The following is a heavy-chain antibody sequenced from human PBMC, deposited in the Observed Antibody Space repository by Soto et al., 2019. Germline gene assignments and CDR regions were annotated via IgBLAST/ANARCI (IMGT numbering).Heavy chain of an antibody. J-gene: IGHJ4*02. D-gene: IGHD6-19*01. CDR3: AKEALTVAGNNFDS. CDR1: GFTFTTYA. Sequence: PGGSLRLSCAASGFTFTTYAMGWVRQAPGKGLEWVSSISGSGAGTFYADSVKGRFTISRDNAKKMVYLQMSGLRADDTALYYCAKEALTVAGNNFDSWGQGTLVTVSS. CDR2: ISGSGAGT. V-gene: IGHV3-23*01.